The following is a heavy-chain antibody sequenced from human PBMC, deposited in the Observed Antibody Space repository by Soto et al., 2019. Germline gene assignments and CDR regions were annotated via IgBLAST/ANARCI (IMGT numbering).Heavy chain of an antibody. CDR3: ARDITGATGDY. CDR1: GYTFINYN. CDR2: ISTSNGDT. J-gene: IGHJ4*02. D-gene: IGHD1-26*01. Sequence: QVQLVQSGPEVKEPGASVRVSCKASGYTFINYNIFWVRQAPGQGLEWMGWISTSNGDTSYAQNFQGRVTMTTDTSTSTDYVELRSLRYDDTAVYYCARDITGATGDYWGQGTLVTVSS. V-gene: IGHV1-18*01.